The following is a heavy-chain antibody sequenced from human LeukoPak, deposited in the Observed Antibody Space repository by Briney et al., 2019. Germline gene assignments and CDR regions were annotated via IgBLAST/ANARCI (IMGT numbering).Heavy chain of an antibody. CDR3: ARGSGWLSGLDF. Sequence: ASVTVSGKASGYTFTRYDINWVRQAPGQGLEWMAWMNPRSGNTGYAQRFQGRVTVTGNTSMNTAYMELRSLRSDDTAVYYCARGSGWLSGLDFWGQGALVTVFS. CDR2: MNPRSGNT. J-gene: IGHJ4*02. V-gene: IGHV1-8*01. CDR1: GYTFTRYD. D-gene: IGHD3-10*01.